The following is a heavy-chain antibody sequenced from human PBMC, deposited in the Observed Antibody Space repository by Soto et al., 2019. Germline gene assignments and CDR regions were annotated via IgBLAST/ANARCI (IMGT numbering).Heavy chain of an antibody. Sequence: QVQLQQWGAGLLKPSETLSLTCAVYDGSFSGYQWSWIRQTPGKGLEWIGEINDSGNINYNPSLKSRVTIFLDTPKKQISLKLSSVNAADTAVYYCARGLILWFGELSRRGGYYYYMDVWGKGTTVIVSS. CDR1: DGSFSGYQ. CDR3: ARGLILWFGELSRRGGYYYYMDV. CDR2: INDSGNI. D-gene: IGHD3-10*01. V-gene: IGHV4-34*01. J-gene: IGHJ6*03.